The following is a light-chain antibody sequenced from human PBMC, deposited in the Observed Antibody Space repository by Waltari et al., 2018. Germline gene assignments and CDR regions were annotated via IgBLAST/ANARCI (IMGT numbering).Light chain of an antibody. J-gene: IGLJ3*02. CDR1: SGHSSNI. V-gene: IGLV4-69*01. CDR3: ETGGHGTWV. CDR2: VNSDGSH. Sequence: QLVLTQSPSAPASLGASVKPTCTLSSGHSSNIIAWLPQQPGKGPRYLMQVNSDGSHRKGDEIPDRFSGSSSGAERYLTISSLQSEDEADYYCETGGHGTWVFGGGTKLTVL.